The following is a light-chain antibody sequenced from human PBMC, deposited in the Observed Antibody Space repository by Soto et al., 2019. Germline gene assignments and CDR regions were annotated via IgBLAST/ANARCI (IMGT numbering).Light chain of an antibody. CDR2: AAS. CDR1: QDISSY. Sequence: AIRMTQSPPSFSASAGDRVTITCRASQDISSYLAWYQQKPGKAPKLLIFAASTLQTGVPSRFSGSGSGTDFPLTISPLQSEDFATYYRQQYDSDPRTFGQGTRVEIK. V-gene: IGKV1-8*01. CDR3: QQYDSDPRT. J-gene: IGKJ1*01.